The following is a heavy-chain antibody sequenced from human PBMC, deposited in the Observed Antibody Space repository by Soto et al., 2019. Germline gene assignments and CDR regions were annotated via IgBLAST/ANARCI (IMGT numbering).Heavy chain of an antibody. CDR3: ARDKKGIDSSGWATWFDP. CDR2: IIPIFGTA. D-gene: IGHD6-19*01. Sequence: QVQLVQSGAEVKKPGSSVKVSCKASGGTFSSYAISWVRQAPGQGLEWMGGIIPIFGTANYAQKFQGRVTLTAEXXTXRXXMELSSVRSEDAAVYYCARDKKGIDSSGWATWFDPWGQGTLVTVSS. V-gene: IGHV1-69*12. J-gene: IGHJ5*02. CDR1: GGTFSSYA.